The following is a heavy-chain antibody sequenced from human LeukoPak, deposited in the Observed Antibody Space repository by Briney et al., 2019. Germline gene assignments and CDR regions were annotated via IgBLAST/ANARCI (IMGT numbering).Heavy chain of an antibody. CDR2: INTDGSST. D-gene: IGHD6-6*01. Sequence: GGSLRLSCAASGFTFGTDWMNWVRQAPGKGLVWVSRINTDGSSTAYADSVKGRFTISRDNAKNTLYLQMNSLRAEDTAVYYCVREYSSSSGRAFDIWGQGTMVTVSP. J-gene: IGHJ3*02. CDR1: GFTFGTDW. V-gene: IGHV3-74*01. CDR3: VREYSSSSGRAFDI.